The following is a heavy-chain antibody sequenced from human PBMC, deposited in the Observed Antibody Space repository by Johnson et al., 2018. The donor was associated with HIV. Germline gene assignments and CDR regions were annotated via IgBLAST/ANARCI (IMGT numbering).Heavy chain of an antibody. V-gene: IGHV3-7*05. CDR1: GFTFSNAW. D-gene: IGHD6-13*01. J-gene: IGHJ3*02. CDR2: IKQDGRDV. CDR3: ARDLIYSGSWYDTQSALDI. Sequence: VQLVESGGGVVQPGRSLRLSCTASGFTFSNAWMSWVRQAPGKGLEWVANIKQDGRDVHYVDSVKGRFTISRDNAKNSLCLQMNSLRAEDTAVYYCARDLIYSGSWYDTQSALDIWGQGTMVTVSS.